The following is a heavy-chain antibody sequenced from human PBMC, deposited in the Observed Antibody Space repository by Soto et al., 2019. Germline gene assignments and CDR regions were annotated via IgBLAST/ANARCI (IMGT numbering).Heavy chain of an antibody. Sequence: PSETLSLTCTVSGDSIISADYYWIWIRQTPGKGLEWIGHIFYSGTTYYNPSLKSRLTISVDTSKNHFSLRLTSVTAAATAVYYCARDLWVEPELYYYGMDVWGQGTTVTVSS. CDR1: GDSIISADYY. J-gene: IGHJ6*02. CDR3: ARDLWVEPELYYYGMDV. D-gene: IGHD1-1*01. CDR2: IFYSGTT. V-gene: IGHV4-30-4*01.